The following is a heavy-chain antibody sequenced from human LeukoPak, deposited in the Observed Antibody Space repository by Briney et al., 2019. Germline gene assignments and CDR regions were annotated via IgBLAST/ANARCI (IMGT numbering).Heavy chain of an antibody. V-gene: IGHV1-2*06. CDR2: INPNSAGT. CDR3: ARPCSSTSCQFYDAFDI. CDR1: GYTFTGYY. Sequence: ASVKVSCKASGYTFTGYYIHWVRQAPGQGLKWMGRINPNSAGTNYAQKFQGRVTMTRDTSISTAYMDLSRLTSDDTAVYYCARPCSSTSCQFYDAFDIWGQGTVVTVSS. D-gene: IGHD2-2*01. J-gene: IGHJ3*02.